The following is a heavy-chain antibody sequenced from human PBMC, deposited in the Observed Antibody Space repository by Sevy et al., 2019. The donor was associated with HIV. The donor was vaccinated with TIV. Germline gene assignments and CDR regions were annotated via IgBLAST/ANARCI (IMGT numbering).Heavy chain of an antibody. V-gene: IGHV1-24*01. CDR2: FDPEDDET. J-gene: IGHJ4*02. CDR1: GYTLSEFS. Sequence: ASVKVSCKVSGYTLSEFSMHWVRQAPGKGLEWMGSFDPEDDETIYAQKFQGRVTMTEDTSTDTAYMELNNLRSEDTAVYYCATTKDYYDSSGSPFDYWGQGTLVTVSS. CDR3: ATTKDYYDSSGSPFDY. D-gene: IGHD3-22*01.